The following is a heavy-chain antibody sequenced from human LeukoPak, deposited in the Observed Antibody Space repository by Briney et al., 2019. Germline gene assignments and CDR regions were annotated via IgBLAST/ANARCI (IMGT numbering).Heavy chain of an antibody. J-gene: IGHJ4*02. CDR3: ATTVTPGHSDY. Sequence: ASVKVSCKASGGTFSNYAISWVRQAPGQGLEWMGRIIPILTVANYAQNFQGRVTITADKSTSTAYMELSSLRSEDTAVYYCATTVTPGHSDYWGQGTLVTVSS. V-gene: IGHV1-69*04. D-gene: IGHD4-11*01. CDR1: GGTFSNYA. CDR2: IIPILTVA.